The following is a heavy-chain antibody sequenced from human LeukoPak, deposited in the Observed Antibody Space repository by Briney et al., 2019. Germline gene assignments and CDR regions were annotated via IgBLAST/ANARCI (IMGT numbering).Heavy chain of an antibody. V-gene: IGHV3-21*04. J-gene: IGHJ4*02. Sequence: AGGSLRLSCAASGFTFSSYSMNWVRQAPGKGLEWVSSISSSSSYIYYADSVKGRFTISRDNSKNTLYLQMNSLRAEDTAVYYCAKGGDYDILTGYYYYFDYWGQGTLVTVSS. CDR3: AKGGDYDILTGYYYYFDY. CDR2: ISSSSSYI. CDR1: GFTFSSYS. D-gene: IGHD3-9*01.